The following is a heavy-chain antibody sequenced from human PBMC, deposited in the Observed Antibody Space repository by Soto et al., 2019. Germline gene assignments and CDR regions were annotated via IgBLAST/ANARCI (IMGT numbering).Heavy chain of an antibody. CDR3: ARRRGPHDY. V-gene: IGHV4-59*02. CDR2: IFYSGIT. CDR1: GGSVSSYY. J-gene: IGHJ4*02. Sequence: QVQLQESGPGLVKPSETLSLTCTVSGGSVSSYYWSWIRQPPGKGLEWIGCIFYSGITNYNPSLKSRVTSSVDTSKNQFSLKLSSVTAADTAVYYCARRRGPHDYWGQGTLVTVSS.